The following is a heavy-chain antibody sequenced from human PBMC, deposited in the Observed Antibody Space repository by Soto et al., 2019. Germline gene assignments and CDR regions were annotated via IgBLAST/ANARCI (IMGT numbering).Heavy chain of an antibody. Sequence: GGSLRLSCAASGFTFSSYAMSWVRQAPGKGLEWVSAISGSGGSTYYADSVTGRFTISRDNSKNTLYLQMNSLRAEDTAVYYCAKDLNAYVLGYYYDSSGYSLDYWGQGTLVTVSS. CDR1: GFTFSSYA. V-gene: IGHV3-23*01. CDR2: ISGSGGST. J-gene: IGHJ4*02. D-gene: IGHD3-22*01. CDR3: AKDLNAYVLGYYYDSSGYSLDY.